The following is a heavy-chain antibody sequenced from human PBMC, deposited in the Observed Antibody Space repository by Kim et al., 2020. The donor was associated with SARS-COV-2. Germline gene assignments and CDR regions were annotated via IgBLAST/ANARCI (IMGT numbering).Heavy chain of an antibody. J-gene: IGHJ4*02. CDR3: ARRYSGTYYFDY. V-gene: IGHV4-59*08. Sequence: KYNAAPRGRVTISVDTSKNQFSLKLSSVTAADTAVYYCARRYSGTYYFDYWGQGTLVTVSS. D-gene: IGHD1-26*01.